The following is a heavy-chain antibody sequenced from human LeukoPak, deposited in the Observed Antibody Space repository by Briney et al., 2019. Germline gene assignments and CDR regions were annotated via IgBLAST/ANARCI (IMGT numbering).Heavy chain of an antibody. CDR3: AKVHSSGWFDY. J-gene: IGHJ4*02. Sequence: PGRSLRLSCAAPGFTFDDYARHWVRQAPGKGLEWVSGISGNSGSIGYADSVKGRFTISRDNAKNSLYLQMNSLRAEDMALYYCAKVHSSGWFDYWGQGTLVTVSS. V-gene: IGHV3-9*03. D-gene: IGHD6-19*01. CDR1: GFTFDDYA. CDR2: ISGNSGSI.